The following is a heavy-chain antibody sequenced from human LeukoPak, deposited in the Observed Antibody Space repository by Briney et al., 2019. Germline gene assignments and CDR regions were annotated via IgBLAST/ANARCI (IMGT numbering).Heavy chain of an antibody. CDR1: GYTFTSYG. V-gene: IGHV1-18*01. J-gene: IGHJ4*02. Sequence: GASVKVSCKASGYTFTSYGISWVRQAPGQGLEWMGWISAYNGNTNYAQKLQGRVTMTTDTSTSTAYMELSSLRSEDTAVYYCARERNPYSSSWYLDYWGQGTLVTVSS. CDR2: ISAYNGNT. CDR3: ARERNPYSSSWYLDY. D-gene: IGHD6-13*01.